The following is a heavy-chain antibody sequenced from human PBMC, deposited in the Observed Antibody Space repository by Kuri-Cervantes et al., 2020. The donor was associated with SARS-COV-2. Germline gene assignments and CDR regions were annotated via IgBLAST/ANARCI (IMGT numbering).Heavy chain of an antibody. CDR2: INHSGST. Sequence: SETLSLTCAVYGGSFSGYYWSWIRQPPGKGLEWIGEINHSGSTNYNPSLKSRVTISVDTSKNQFSLKLSSVTAADTAVYYCAREYYYDSSGYYYTRYYYYYGMDVRGQGTTVTVSS. V-gene: IGHV4-34*01. J-gene: IGHJ6*02. CDR3: AREYYYDSSGYYYTRYYYYYGMDV. CDR1: GGSFSGYY. D-gene: IGHD3-22*01.